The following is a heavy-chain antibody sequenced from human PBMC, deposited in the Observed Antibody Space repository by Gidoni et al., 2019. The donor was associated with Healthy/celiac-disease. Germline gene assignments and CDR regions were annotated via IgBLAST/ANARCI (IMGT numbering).Heavy chain of an antibody. CDR3: AKAYYDILTGYLSFIDY. D-gene: IGHD3-9*01. Sequence: EVQLVESGGGLVQPGRSLRLSCAASGFTFDDYAMHWVRQAPGKGLEWVSGISWKSGSIGYADSVKGRFTISRDNAKNSLYLQMNSLRAEDTALYYCAKAYYDILTGYLSFIDYWGQGTLVTVSS. CDR2: ISWKSGSI. J-gene: IGHJ4*02. V-gene: IGHV3-9*01. CDR1: GFTFDDYA.